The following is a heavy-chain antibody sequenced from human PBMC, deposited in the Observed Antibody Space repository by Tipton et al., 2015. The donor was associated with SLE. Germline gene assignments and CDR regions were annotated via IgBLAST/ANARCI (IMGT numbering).Heavy chain of an antibody. CDR2: VYYSGGT. J-gene: IGHJ2*01. Sequence: TLSLTCTVSGGSIITGSFYWSWIRQPPGKRLEWIGAVYYSGGTSFNPSLRSRLTMSIDTSKTHFSLRLTSVTAADTAVYYCARWRPLSGNDHWYFDLWGRGTLVTVSS. D-gene: IGHD1-20*01. V-gene: IGHV4-61*01. CDR1: GGSIITGSFY. CDR3: ARWRPLSGNDHWYFDL.